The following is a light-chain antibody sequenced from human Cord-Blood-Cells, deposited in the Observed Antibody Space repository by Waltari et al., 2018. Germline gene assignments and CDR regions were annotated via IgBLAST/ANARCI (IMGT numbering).Light chain of an antibody. J-gene: IGLJ2*01. CDR2: DVS. Sequence: QSALTQPASVSGSPGQSITISCTGTSSDVGGYNYVSWYQQHPGKAPKRMIYDVSHRPSGVSNRFSGSKAGNTASLTISGLQAEDEADYYCSSYTSSSTPVVFGGGTKLTVL. CDR1: SSDVGGYNY. CDR3: SSYTSSSTPVV. V-gene: IGLV2-14*01.